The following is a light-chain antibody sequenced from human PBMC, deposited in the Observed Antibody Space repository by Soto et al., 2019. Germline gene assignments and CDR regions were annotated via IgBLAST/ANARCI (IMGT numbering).Light chain of an antibody. V-gene: IGKV3-15*01. CDR1: QSVRSN. J-gene: IGKJ2*01. CDR3: QQYESSPYT. CDR2: GAS. Sequence: EIVMTQSPVTLSVSPGERATLSCRASQSVRSNLAWYQQKRGRAPRLLIYGASTRATGIPARFSVSGSGTEFTLTISSLQSEDFAVYYCQQYESSPYTFGQGTKLEIK.